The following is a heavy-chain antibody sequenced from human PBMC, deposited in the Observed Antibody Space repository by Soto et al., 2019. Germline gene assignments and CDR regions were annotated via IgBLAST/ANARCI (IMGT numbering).Heavy chain of an antibody. CDR2: IYYSGTT. CDR3: ARFGSYFDY. D-gene: IGHD3-16*01. V-gene: IGHV4-39*01. J-gene: IGHJ4*02. Sequence: SETLSLTCTVSGGSISSSSYYWGWIRQPPGKGLEWIGSIYYSGTTYYNPSLKSRVTISVDTSKNQFSLKLSSVTAADTAVYYCARFGSYFDYWGQGTLVTVSS. CDR1: GGSISSSSYY.